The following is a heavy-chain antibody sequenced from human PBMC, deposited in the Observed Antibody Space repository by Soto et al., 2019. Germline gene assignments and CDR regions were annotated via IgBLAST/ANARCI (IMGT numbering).Heavy chain of an antibody. J-gene: IGHJ3*02. V-gene: IGHV4-39*01. CDR3: ARQMATTVTRWRRFAI. CDR1: GGSVSSSQHY. Sequence: SETLSLTCTVSGGSVSSSQHYWGWIRQPPGKGLEWIGSIYYSGSTYHNPSLKSRVTISVDTSKNQFSLKVTSVTAADAAVYYCARQMATTVTRWRRFAISGQG. CDR2: IYYSGST. D-gene: IGHD4-17*01.